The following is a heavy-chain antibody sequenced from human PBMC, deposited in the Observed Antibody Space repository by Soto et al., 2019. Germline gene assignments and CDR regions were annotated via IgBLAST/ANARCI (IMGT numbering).Heavy chain of an antibody. CDR1: GYTFTSYG. D-gene: IGHD2-2*01. J-gene: IGHJ5*02. CDR3: AREDCSSTSCYDNWFDP. CDR2: ISAYNGNT. Sequence: QVQLVQSGAEVKKPGASVKVSCKASGYTFTSYGISWVRQAPGQGLEWMGWISAYNGNTNYAQKLQGRVTMTTDTSTSPAYMELRSLRSDDTAVYYCAREDCSSTSCYDNWFDPWGQGTLVTVSS. V-gene: IGHV1-18*01.